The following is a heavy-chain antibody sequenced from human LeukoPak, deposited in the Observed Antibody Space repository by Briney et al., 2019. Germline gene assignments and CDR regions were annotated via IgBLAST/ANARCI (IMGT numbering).Heavy chain of an antibody. D-gene: IGHD3-3*01. V-gene: IGHV4-59*01. CDR3: ASYEPQYFDY. Sequence: SETLSLTCTVSGGSLSSYYWSWIRQPPGKGLEWIGYIYYSGSTNYNPSLKSRVTISVDTSKNQFSLKLSSVTAADTAVYYCASYEPQYFDYWGQGTLVTVSS. CDR1: GGSLSSYY. CDR2: IYYSGST. J-gene: IGHJ4*02.